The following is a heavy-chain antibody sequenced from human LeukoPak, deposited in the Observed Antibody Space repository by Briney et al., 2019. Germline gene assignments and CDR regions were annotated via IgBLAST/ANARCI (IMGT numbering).Heavy chain of an antibody. CDR1: GGSFSGYY. V-gene: IGHV4-34*01. D-gene: IGHD1-20*01. J-gene: IGHJ5*02. CDR3: ARGLINWIQGYNWFDP. CDR2: INHSGGT. Sequence: SETLSLTCAVYGGSFSGYYWSWIRQPPGKGLEWIGEINHSGGTNYNPSLKSRVTISVDTSKNQFSLKLSSVTAADTAVYYCARGLINWIQGYNWFDPWGQGTLVTVSS.